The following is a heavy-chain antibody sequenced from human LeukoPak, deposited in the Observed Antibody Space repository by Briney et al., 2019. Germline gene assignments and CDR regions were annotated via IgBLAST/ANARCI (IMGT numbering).Heavy chain of an antibody. CDR2: ISYSGIT. CDR1: GGSISTYY. D-gene: IGHD2-15*01. V-gene: IGHV4-59*08. Sequence: PSETLSLTCIVPGGSISTYYWSWIRQPPGKGLEWIGYISYSGITNYNPSLKSRVTISVDTSKNQLSLKLSSVTAADTAVYYCARRGYCSGGTCYVLGYWGQGTPVTVSS. J-gene: IGHJ4*02. CDR3: ARRGYCSGGTCYVLGY.